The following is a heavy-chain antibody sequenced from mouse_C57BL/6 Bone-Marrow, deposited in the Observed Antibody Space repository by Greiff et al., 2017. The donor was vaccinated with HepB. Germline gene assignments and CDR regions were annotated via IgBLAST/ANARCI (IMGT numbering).Heavy chain of an antibody. D-gene: IGHD1-1*01. J-gene: IGHJ1*03. Sequence: QVQLQQSGAELMKPGASVKLSCKATGYTFTGYWIEWVKQRPGHGLEWIGEILPGSGSTNYNEKFKGKATFTADTSSNTAYMQLSSLTTEDSAIYYCAREELDYYGSSYVSYWYFDVWGTGTTVTVSS. CDR1: GYTFTGYW. CDR3: AREELDYYGSSYVSYWYFDV. CDR2: ILPGSGST. V-gene: IGHV1-9*01.